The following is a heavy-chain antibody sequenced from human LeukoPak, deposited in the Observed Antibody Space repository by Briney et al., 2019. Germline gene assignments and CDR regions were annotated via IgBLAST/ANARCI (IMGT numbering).Heavy chain of an antibody. D-gene: IGHD3-22*01. J-gene: IGHJ3*02. CDR1: GGTFSSYT. V-gene: IGHV1-69*02. CDR2: IIPILGIS. CDR3: ASKGVRYYDSSGYYGGSAFDI. Sequence: SVKVSCKASGGTFSSYTISWVRQAPGQGLEWMGRIIPILGISNYAQKFQGRVTITADKSTSTAYMELSSLRSEDTAVYYCASKGVRYYDSSGYYGGSAFDIWGQGTMVTVSS.